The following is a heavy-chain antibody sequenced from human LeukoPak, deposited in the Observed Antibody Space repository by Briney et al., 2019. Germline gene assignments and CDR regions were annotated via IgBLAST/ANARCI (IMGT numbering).Heavy chain of an antibody. CDR1: GGSISSYY. Sequence: PSETLSLTCTVSGGSISSYYWSWIRQPPGKGLEWIGYIYYSGSAIYNPSLKSRVTISVDTSKSQFSLNLSSVTAADTAVYYCARLGYSSSWYVFDYWGQGTLVTVYS. V-gene: IGHV4-59*01. CDR3: ARLGYSSSWYVFDY. CDR2: IYYSGSA. J-gene: IGHJ4*02. D-gene: IGHD6-13*01.